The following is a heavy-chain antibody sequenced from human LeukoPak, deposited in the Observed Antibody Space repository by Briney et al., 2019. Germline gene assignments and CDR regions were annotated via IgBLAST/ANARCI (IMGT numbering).Heavy chain of an antibody. CDR3: AGVDRAAAVNCFDP. V-gene: IGHV4-34*01. CDR1: GGSFSNYY. CDR2: INNSGST. Sequence: PSETLSLTCAVYGGSFSNYYWSWIRQPPGKGLEWIGEINNSGSTNSNPSLRSRVTISVDTSKNQFSLRLSSVTAADTAVYYCAGVDRAAAVNCFDPGGQETLVTVSS. D-gene: IGHD6-13*01. J-gene: IGHJ5*02.